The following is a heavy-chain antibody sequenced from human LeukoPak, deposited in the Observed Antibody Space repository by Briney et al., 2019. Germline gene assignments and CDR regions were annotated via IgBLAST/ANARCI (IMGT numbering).Heavy chain of an antibody. Sequence: AGGSLRLSCADSGFTFDDYGMSWVRQAPGKGLEWVSGINWNGGSTGYADSVKGRFTISRDNAKNSLYLQMNSLRAEDTALYYCARDPNYYDSSGYGVAGEFDYWGQGTLVTVSS. CDR3: ARDPNYYDSSGYGVAGEFDY. D-gene: IGHD3-22*01. V-gene: IGHV3-20*04. CDR1: GFTFDDYG. CDR2: INWNGGST. J-gene: IGHJ4*02.